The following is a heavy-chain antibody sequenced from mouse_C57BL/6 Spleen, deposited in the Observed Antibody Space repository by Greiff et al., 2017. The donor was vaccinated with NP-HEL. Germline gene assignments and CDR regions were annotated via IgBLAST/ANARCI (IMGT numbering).Heavy chain of an antibody. J-gene: IGHJ4*01. CDR3: TRRLPMDY. CDR2: IDPETGGT. D-gene: IGHD2-2*01. Sequence: QVQLKESGAELVRPGASVTLSCKASGYTFTDYEMHWVKQTPVHGLEWIGAIDPETGGTAYNQKFKGKAILTADKSSSTAYMELRSLTSEDSAVYYCTRRLPMDYWGQGTSVTVSS. CDR1: GYTFTDYE. V-gene: IGHV1-15*01.